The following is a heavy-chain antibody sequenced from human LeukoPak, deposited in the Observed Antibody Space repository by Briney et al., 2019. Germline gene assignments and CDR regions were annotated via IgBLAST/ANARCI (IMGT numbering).Heavy chain of an antibody. CDR1: GFTFSSYG. Sequence: KTGGSLRLSCAASGFTFSSYGMHWVRQAPGKGLEWVAVIWYDGSNKYYADSVKGRFTISRDNSKNTLYLQMNSLRAEDTAVYYCAKEKKYCSGGSCYPDAFDIWGQGTMVTVSS. J-gene: IGHJ3*02. CDR3: AKEKKYCSGGSCYPDAFDI. D-gene: IGHD2-15*01. V-gene: IGHV3-33*06. CDR2: IWYDGSNK.